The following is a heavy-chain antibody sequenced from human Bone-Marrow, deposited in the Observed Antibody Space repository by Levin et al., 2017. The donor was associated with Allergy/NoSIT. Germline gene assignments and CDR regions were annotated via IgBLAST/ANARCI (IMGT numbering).Heavy chain of an antibody. Sequence: GESLKISCTASGFTFKDYGMHWVRQAPGKGLEWVGIIIYDGSQEYYAESVKGRFTMSRDNSKNTLNLQMNSLRAEDTAVYYCAKALGYSGYDFRTFDFDFWGQGTLVTVSS. CDR2: IIYDGSQE. J-gene: IGHJ4*02. CDR1: GFTFKDYG. V-gene: IGHV3-30*18. D-gene: IGHD5-12*01. CDR3: AKALGYSGYDFRTFDFDF.